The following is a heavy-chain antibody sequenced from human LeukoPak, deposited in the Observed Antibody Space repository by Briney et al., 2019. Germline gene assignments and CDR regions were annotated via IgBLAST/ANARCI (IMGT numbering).Heavy chain of an antibody. CDR1: GFTVSSNY. Sequence: QSGGSLRLSCAASGFTVSSNYMSWVRQAPGKELEWVSVIYSGGSTYYADSAKGRFTISRDNSKNTLYLQMNSLRAEDTAAYYCARAARVYYYGMDVWGEGTTVTVSS. J-gene: IGHJ6*04. CDR3: ARAARVYYYGMDV. V-gene: IGHV3-53*01. CDR2: IYSGGST.